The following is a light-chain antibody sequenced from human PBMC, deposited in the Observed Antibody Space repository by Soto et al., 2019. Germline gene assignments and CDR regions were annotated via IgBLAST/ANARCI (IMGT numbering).Light chain of an antibody. J-gene: IGKJ1*01. V-gene: IGKV1-27*01. Sequence: DIQMTQSPSSLSASVGDRVTITCRASQGINNSLAWYQQQPGKVPKLLIYAASTLQSAVPSRFSGSGSGTDFTLTTSSRQPEDGATYYCQRYNSAPWTFGQGTKVEIK. CDR1: QGINNS. CDR2: AAS. CDR3: QRYNSAPWT.